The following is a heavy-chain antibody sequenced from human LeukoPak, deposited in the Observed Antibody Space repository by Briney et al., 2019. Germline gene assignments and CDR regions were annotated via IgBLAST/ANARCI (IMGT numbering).Heavy chain of an antibody. J-gene: IGHJ4*02. Sequence: QSGGSLTLSCVASGFTFSSNDMSWVRQAPGKGLEWVSVFSDSGGRTYYADSVKGRFTISRDTPKNTLYLQMNSLRAEDTAVYYCAKGGWLEYWGQGTLVTVSS. CDR1: GFTFSSND. D-gene: IGHD6-19*01. V-gene: IGHV3-23*01. CDR3: AKGGWLEY. CDR2: FSDSGGRT.